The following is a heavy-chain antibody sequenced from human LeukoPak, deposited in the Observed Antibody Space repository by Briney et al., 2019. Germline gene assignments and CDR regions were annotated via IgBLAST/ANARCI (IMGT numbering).Heavy chain of an antibody. V-gene: IGHV1-69*13. CDR1: GGTFSSYA. D-gene: IGHD3-3*01. J-gene: IGHJ5*02. CDR3: ARDLRFLEWLSQRHWFDP. CDR2: IIPIFGTA. Sequence: SVKVSCKASGGTFSSYAISWVRQAPGQGLEWMGGIIPIFGTANYAQKFQGRVTITADESTSTAYMGLSSLRSEDTAVYYCARDLRFLEWLSQRHWFDPWGQGTLVTVSS.